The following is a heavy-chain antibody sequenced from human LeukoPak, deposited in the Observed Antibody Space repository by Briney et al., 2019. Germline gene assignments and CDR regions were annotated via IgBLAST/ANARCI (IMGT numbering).Heavy chain of an antibody. Sequence: ASVKVSCKASGGTFSSYAISWVRQAPGQGLEWMGRIIPIFGTANYAQKFQGRVTITADESTSTAYMELSSLRSEDTAVYYCARDGRQQQLVKYYYYYMDVWGKGTTVTVSS. D-gene: IGHD6-13*01. CDR2: IIPIFGTA. V-gene: IGHV1-69*13. CDR3: ARDGRQQQLVKYYYYYMDV. CDR1: GGTFSSYA. J-gene: IGHJ6*03.